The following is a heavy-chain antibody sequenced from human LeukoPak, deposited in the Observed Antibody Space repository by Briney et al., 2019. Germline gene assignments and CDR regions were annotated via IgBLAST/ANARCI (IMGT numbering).Heavy chain of an antibody. J-gene: IGHJ3*01. CDR3: GMSGDRVPLQDDVFDV. Sequence: PGESLKISCKVSGYSFTSYCIGWVRQMPGKSLEWMGIIYPGDSGPTYSPSFQGQVAISVDKSISTAYLQWSSLQASDTAMYYCGMSGDRVPLQDDVFDVWGQGTMVTVST. V-gene: IGHV5-51*01. CDR2: IYPGDSGP. CDR1: GYSFTSYC. D-gene: IGHD1-26*01.